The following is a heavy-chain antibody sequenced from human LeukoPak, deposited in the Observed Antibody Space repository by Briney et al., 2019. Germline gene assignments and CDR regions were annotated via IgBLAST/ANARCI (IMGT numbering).Heavy chain of an antibody. CDR3: ARDDDKYYMDV. Sequence: PGGSLRLSCAASGFTFSDYYMSWIPEAPGKGLEWVSYISSSGSTIYYADSVKGRFTISRDNAKNSLYLQMNSLRAEDTAVFYCARDDDKYYMDVWGRGTTVTVSS. J-gene: IGHJ6*03. V-gene: IGHV3-11*04. CDR2: ISSSGSTI. CDR1: GFTFSDYY.